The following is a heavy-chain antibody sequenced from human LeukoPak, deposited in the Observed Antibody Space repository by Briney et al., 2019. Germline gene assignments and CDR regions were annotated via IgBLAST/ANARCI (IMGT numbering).Heavy chain of an antibody. Sequence: SETLSLTCAVYGGSFSGYYWSWIRLPPGKGLEWIGEINHSGSTNYNPSLKSRVTISVDTSKNQFSLKLSSVTAADTAVYYCARDLGGGGYYYYYMDVWGKGTTVTVSS. D-gene: IGHD2-15*01. J-gene: IGHJ6*03. CDR1: GGSFSGYY. CDR2: INHSGST. V-gene: IGHV4-34*01. CDR3: ARDLGGGGYYYYYMDV.